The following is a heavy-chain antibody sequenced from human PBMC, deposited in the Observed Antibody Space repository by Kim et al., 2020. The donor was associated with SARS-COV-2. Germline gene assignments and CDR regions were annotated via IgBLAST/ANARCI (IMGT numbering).Heavy chain of an antibody. Sequence: GGSLRLSCSASGFTFSSYGMHWVRQAPGKGLEWVAVISYDGSNKYYADSVKGRFTISRDNSKNTLYLQMNSLRAEDTAVYYCANAMDENDIIDYWGHVTL. J-gene: IGHJ4*01. CDR3: ANAMDENDIIDY. V-gene: IGHV3-30*18. D-gene: IGHD3-22*01. CDR2: ISYDGSNK. CDR1: GFTFSSYG.